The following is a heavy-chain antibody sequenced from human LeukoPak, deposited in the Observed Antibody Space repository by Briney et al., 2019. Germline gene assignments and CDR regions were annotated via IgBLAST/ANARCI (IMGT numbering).Heavy chain of an antibody. V-gene: IGHV4-59*01. J-gene: IGHJ4*02. CDR2: VYYTGTT. Sequence: PSETLSLTCTVSGDSISPYYWNWIRQPPGKGLEWIGYVYYTGTTNYSPSLKSRVTISLDTSKNQFSLKLSSVTAADTAVYYCARDHYGDQVFDYWGQGTLVTVSS. D-gene: IGHD4-17*01. CDR3: ARDHYGDQVFDY. CDR1: GDSISPYY.